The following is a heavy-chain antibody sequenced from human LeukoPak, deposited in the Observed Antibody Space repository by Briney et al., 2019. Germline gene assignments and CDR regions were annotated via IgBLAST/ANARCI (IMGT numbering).Heavy chain of an antibody. Sequence: PSETLSLTCTVSGGSISSGSYNWGWIRQPPGKGLEWIGSIYYSGKTYYNPSLKSRVSISLDTSKNQFSLKLSSVTAADTAVYYCAKLLSNSGRFLYWGQGTLVTVSS. CDR3: AKLLSNSGRFLY. V-gene: IGHV4-39*01. CDR2: IYYSGKT. CDR1: GGSISSGSYN. J-gene: IGHJ4*02. D-gene: IGHD4-23*01.